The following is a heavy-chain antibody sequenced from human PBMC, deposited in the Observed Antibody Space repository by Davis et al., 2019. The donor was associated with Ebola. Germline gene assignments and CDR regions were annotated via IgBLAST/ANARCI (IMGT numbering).Heavy chain of an antibody. D-gene: IGHD3-16*01. CDR2: IYFIGST. CDR1: GGSIGSYY. J-gene: IGHJ4*02. V-gene: IGHV4-59*12. Sequence: GSLRLSCTISGGSIGSYYWGWIRQPPGKGLEWIGYIYFIGSTKYNPSLKSRVTMSVDTSKNQFSLNLSSVTAADTAVYYCASAPYENYWGQGTLVTVSS. CDR3: ASAPYENY.